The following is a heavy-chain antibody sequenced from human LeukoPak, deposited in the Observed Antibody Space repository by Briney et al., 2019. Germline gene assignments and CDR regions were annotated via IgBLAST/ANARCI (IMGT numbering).Heavy chain of an antibody. V-gene: IGHV7-4-1*02. J-gene: IGHJ4*02. D-gene: IGHD3-22*01. CDR2: INTYTGNP. Sequence: GGSLRLSCAASGFTFSSYAISWVRQAPGQGLEWMGWINTYTGNPTYAQGFTGRFVFSLDTSVSTAYLQISSLKDEDTAVYYCARGGLGSSGYYFFDYWGQGTLVTVSS. CDR1: GFTFSSYA. CDR3: ARGGLGSSGYYFFDY.